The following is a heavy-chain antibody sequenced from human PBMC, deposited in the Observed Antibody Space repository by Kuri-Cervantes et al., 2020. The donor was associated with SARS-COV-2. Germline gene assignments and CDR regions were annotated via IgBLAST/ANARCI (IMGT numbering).Heavy chain of an antibody. V-gene: IGHV3-23*01. D-gene: IGHD3-16*01. CDR2: ISESGDIT. CDR1: GFTFSSYA. CDR3: VKGGVLGQTLHC. Sequence: SFESSGFTFSSYAMIWVRQAPGKGLEWVSGISESGDITDYADSVKGRFTISRDSSKNTLYLQMDSLKVEDTAAYYFVKGGVLGQTLHCWGRGTLVTVSS. J-gene: IGHJ4*02.